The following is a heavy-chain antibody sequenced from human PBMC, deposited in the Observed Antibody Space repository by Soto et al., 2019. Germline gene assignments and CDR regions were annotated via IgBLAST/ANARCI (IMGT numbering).Heavy chain of an antibody. Sequence: SVKVSCKASGYSFTNNDVTWLRQATGQGLEWMGWMNPGSGDTGYAQKFQGRVTMTRDISIATAYMELSRLRSDDTAIYYCARMATFGSLNWFDPWGQGIVVNV. CDR1: GYSFTNND. CDR2: MNPGSGDT. J-gene: IGHJ5*02. V-gene: IGHV1-8*01. D-gene: IGHD3-16*01. CDR3: ARMATFGSLNWFDP.